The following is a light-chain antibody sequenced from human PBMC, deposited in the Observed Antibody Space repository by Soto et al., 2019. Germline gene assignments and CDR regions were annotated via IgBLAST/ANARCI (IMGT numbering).Light chain of an antibody. V-gene: IGKV2-28*01. Sequence: EIVMTQSPLTLPVTPGEPASISCRSSRNLMHSNGYNYLDWYLQKPGQSPQILIFLGSYRASGVPDRFSGSGSGTDFTLKISRVEAEDVGIYYCMQALQTPLTFGGAAKVDI. CDR3: MQALQTPLT. J-gene: IGKJ4*01. CDR1: RNLMHSNGYNY. CDR2: LGS.